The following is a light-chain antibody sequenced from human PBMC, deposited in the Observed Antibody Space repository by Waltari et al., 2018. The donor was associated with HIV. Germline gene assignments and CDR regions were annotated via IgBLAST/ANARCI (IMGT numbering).Light chain of an antibody. Sequence: EIVLTQSPGTLCLSPGERATLSCRDSQSVSSTYLAGYQEKPGQAPRLLIYGASSRATGIQDRFSGSGSGTDFTLTISRLGPEDLAVYYCQQYCSSSLTVGGGTKVEIK. CDR2: GAS. V-gene: IGKV3-20*01. J-gene: IGKJ4*01. CDR3: QQYCSSSLT. CDR1: QSVSSTY.